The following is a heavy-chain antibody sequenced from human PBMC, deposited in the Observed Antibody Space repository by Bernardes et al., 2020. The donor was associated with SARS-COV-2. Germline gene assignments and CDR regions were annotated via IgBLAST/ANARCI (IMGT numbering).Heavy chain of an antibody. Sequence: GGSLRLSCAASGFTFSDYYMSWISQAPGKGLEWVSTNTNSGSGGSTYYADSVKGRFTISRDNSKNTLYLQMNSLRAEDTAVYYCAKDLVPVWFGELSDMIYYYYGMDVWGQGTTVTVSS. V-gene: IGHV3-23*01. D-gene: IGHD3-10*01. CDR3: AKDLVPVWFGELSDMIYYYYGMDV. J-gene: IGHJ6*02. CDR1: GFTFSDYY. CDR2: NSGSGGST.